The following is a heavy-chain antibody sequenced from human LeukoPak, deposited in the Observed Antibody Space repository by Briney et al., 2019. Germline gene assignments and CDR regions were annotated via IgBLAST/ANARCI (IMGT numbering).Heavy chain of an antibody. V-gene: IGHV3-7*01. D-gene: IGHD1-26*01. J-gene: IGHJ4*02. CDR2: IKQNGGER. Sequence: GGSLRLSCVASGFTFSDYWMTWVRQAPGKGLEWVANIKQNGGERYYVDSVKGRFAISRDNAKNALSLQMNSLRDEDTAVYYCATSGNYYLKYWGQGTLVTVSS. CDR3: ATSGNYYLKY. CDR1: GFTFSDYW.